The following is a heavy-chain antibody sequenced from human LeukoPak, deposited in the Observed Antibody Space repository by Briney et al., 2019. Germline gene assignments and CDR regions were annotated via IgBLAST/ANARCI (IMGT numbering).Heavy chain of an antibody. J-gene: IGHJ6*02. CDR1: GGTFSSYT. V-gene: IGHV1-69*02. CDR2: IIPILGIA. CDR3: ARVRDCSSTSCYTYYYYGMDV. D-gene: IGHD2-2*01. Sequence: SVKVSCKASGGTFSSYTISWVRQAPGQGLEWMGRIIPILGIANYAQKFQGRVMITADKSTSTAYMELSSLRSEDTAVYYCARVRDCSSTSCYTYYYYGMDVWGQGTTVTVSS.